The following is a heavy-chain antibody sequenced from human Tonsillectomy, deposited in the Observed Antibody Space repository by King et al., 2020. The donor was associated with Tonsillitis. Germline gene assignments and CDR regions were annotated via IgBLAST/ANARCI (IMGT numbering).Heavy chain of an antibody. CDR2: INPNSGGT. CDR1: GYIFIGYY. V-gene: IGHV1-2*02. D-gene: IGHD3-16*02. CDR3: ARVPDGPLRELSSNWFDP. J-gene: IGHJ5*02. Sequence: QRQLVQSGAEVKKPGASVKVSCKASGYIFIGYYLHWVRQAPGQGLEWMGWINPNSGGTKYAQKFRGRVTMTRDKSISTAYMEVSRLRSDDTAVYYCARVPDGPLRELSSNWFDPWGQGTLVTVSS.